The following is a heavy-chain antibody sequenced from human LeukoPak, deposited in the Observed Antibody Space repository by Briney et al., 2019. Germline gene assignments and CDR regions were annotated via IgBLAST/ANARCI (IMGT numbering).Heavy chain of an antibody. CDR2: IYHSGST. Sequence: SETLSLTCTVSGGSISSYYWSWIRQPPGKGLEWIGYIYHSGSTNYNPSLKSRVTTSVDRSKNQFSLKLSSVTAADTAVYYCARTNPYYYDSSGYYFDYWGQGTLVTVSS. J-gene: IGHJ4*02. CDR3: ARTNPYYYDSSGYYFDY. D-gene: IGHD3-22*01. CDR1: GGSISSYY. V-gene: IGHV4-59*12.